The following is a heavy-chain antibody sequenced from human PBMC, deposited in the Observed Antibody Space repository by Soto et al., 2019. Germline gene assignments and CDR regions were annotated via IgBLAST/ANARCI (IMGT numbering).Heavy chain of an antibody. J-gene: IGHJ4*02. CDR1: GFTFSSYA. V-gene: IGHV3-23*01. CDR2: ISGSGGST. D-gene: IGHD3-10*01. CDR3: AKASGWFGEFDY. Sequence: EVQLLESGGGLVQPGGSLRLSCAASGFTFSSYAMSWVRQAPGKGLEWVSAISGSGGSTYYADSVKGRFTISRDNSKNPLYLQMNSLRAEGTAVYYCAKASGWFGEFDYWGQGNLVTVSS.